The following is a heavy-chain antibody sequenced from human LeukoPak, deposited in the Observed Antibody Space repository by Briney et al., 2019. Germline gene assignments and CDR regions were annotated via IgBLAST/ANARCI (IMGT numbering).Heavy chain of an antibody. CDR1: GFTFSSYW. CDR2: INSDGSST. D-gene: IGHD5-18*01. Sequence: PGGSLRLSCAASGFTFSSYWMHWVRQAPGKGLVWVSRINSDGSSTSYADSVKGRFTISRDSAKNTLYLQMNSLRAEDTAVYYCAREGLVDTAMVSAFDIWGQGTMVTVSS. V-gene: IGHV3-74*01. CDR3: AREGLVDTAMVSAFDI. J-gene: IGHJ3*02.